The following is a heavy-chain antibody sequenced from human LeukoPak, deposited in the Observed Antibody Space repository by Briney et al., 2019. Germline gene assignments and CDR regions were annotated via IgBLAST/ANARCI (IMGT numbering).Heavy chain of an antibody. CDR3: ATMQWLEGVDWFDP. CDR2: INSDGSST. D-gene: IGHD6-19*01. Sequence: QPGGSLRLSCAASGFTFSSYWMHWVRQAPGKGLVWVSRINSDGSSTSYADSVKGRFTISRDNSKNILFLQMNSLRAEDTAVYYCATMQWLEGVDWFDPWGQGTLVTVSS. J-gene: IGHJ5*02. CDR1: GFTFSSYW. V-gene: IGHV3-74*01.